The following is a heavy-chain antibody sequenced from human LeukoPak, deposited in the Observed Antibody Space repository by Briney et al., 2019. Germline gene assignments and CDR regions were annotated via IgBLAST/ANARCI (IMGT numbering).Heavy chain of an antibody. CDR2: IWYDGSNK. J-gene: IGHJ4*02. V-gene: IGHV3-33*01. CDR3: ARGYGVPAAILDY. D-gene: IGHD2-2*02. CDR1: GFTFSSYG. Sequence: SGRSLRLSCAASGFTFSSYGMHWVRQAPGKGLEWVAVIWYDGSNKYYADSVKGRFTISRDNSKNTPYLQMNSLRAEDTAVYYCARGYGVPAAILDYWGQGTLVTVSS.